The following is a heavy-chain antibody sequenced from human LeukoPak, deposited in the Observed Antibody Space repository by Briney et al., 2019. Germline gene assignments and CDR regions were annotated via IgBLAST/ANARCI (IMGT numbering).Heavy chain of an antibody. J-gene: IGHJ6*02. CDR3: ARDRSPRWLPQDYGMDV. CDR2: ISAYNGNR. D-gene: IGHD5-24*01. Sequence: ASVKVSCKTSGYTFTSYGINWVRHAPGQGLEWMGWISAYNGNRNYAQKLQGGVTMTTDTSTSTAYMEMRSLRSDDTAVYYCARDRSPRWLPQDYGMDVWAQGPRSPSP. V-gene: IGHV1-18*01. CDR1: GYTFTSYG.